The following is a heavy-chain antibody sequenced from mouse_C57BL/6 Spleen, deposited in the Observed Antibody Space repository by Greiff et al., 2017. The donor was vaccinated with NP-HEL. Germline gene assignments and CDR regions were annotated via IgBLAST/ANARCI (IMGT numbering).Heavy chain of an antibody. J-gene: IGHJ4*01. CDR1: GYTFTSYW. Sequence: QVQLQQPGAELVMPGASVKLSCKASGYTFTSYWMHWVKQRPGQGLEWIGEIDPSDSYTNYNQKFKGKSTLTVDKSSSTAYMHLSSLTSQDSAVYYYAILPHSNPYYYAMDYWGQGTSVTVSS. CDR2: IDPSDSYT. CDR3: AILPHSNPYYYAMDY. D-gene: IGHD2-5*01. V-gene: IGHV1-69*01.